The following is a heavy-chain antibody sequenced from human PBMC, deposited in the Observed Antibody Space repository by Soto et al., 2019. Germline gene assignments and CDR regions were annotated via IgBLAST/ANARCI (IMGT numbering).Heavy chain of an antibody. CDR1: GGSISSYY. Sequence: SETLSLTCTVSGGSISSYYWSWIRQPPGKGLEWIGYIYYSGRTNYNPSLKSRVTISVDTSKNQFSLKLSSVTAADTAVYYCARVTYYYYGMDVWGQGTTVTVSS. CDR3: ARVTYYYYGMDV. J-gene: IGHJ6*02. CDR2: IYYSGRT. V-gene: IGHV4-59*01.